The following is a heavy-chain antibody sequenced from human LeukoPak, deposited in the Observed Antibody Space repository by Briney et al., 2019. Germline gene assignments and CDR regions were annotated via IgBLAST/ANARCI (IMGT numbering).Heavy chain of an antibody. D-gene: IGHD4-17*01. V-gene: IGHV4-34*01. CDR2: INHSGST. Sequence: PSETLSLTCAVYGGSFSGYYWSWIRQPPGKGLEWIGEINHSGSTNYNPSLKSRVTISVDTSKNQFSLKLSSVTAADTAVYYCVSMTTVTSFNYWGQGTLVTVSS. CDR1: GGSFSGYY. J-gene: IGHJ4*02. CDR3: VSMTTVTSFNY.